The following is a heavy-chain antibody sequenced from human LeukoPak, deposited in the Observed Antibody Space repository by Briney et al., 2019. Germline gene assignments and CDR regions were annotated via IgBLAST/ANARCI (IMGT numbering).Heavy chain of an antibody. J-gene: IGHJ4*02. V-gene: IGHV3-11*01. CDR2: ISSSGVTT. CDR1: GFSFSDYY. CDR3: ARAGSQAVAVPYLSDS. Sequence: PGGSLRLSCAASGFSFSDYYMNWIRQAPGKGLEWVSDISSSGVTTYYADSVRGRFTISRDNAKNSLYLQRNSLRAEDTAVYYCARAGSQAVAVPYLSDSWGQGTLATAS. D-gene: IGHD6-19*01.